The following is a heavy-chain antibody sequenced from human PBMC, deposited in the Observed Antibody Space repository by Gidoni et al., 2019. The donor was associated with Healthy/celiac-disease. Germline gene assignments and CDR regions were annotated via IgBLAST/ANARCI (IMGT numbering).Heavy chain of an antibody. CDR2: IYYSGST. J-gene: IGHJ4*02. V-gene: IGHV4-30-4*01. CDR3: AREGLFGVVIGGGSFDY. D-gene: IGHD3-3*01. CDR1: GGSISSGDYY. Sequence: QVQLQESGPGLVKPSQTLSLTCTVSGGSISSGDYYWSWIRQPPGKGLEWIGYIYYSGSTYYNPSLKSRVTISVDTSKNQFSLKLSSVTAADTAVYYCAREGLFGVVIGGGSFDYWGQGTLVTVSS.